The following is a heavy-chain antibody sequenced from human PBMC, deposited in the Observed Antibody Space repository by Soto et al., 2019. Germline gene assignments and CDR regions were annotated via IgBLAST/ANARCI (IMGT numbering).Heavy chain of an antibody. CDR3: ARVSYYYGSGHPTAGDYYYYYGMDV. J-gene: IGHJ6*02. V-gene: IGHV4-31*03. CDR1: GGSISSGGYY. D-gene: IGHD3-10*01. Sequence: QVQLQESGPGLVKPSQTLSLTCTVSGGSISSGGYYWSWIRQHPGKGLEWIGYIYYSGSTYYNPSRKSRVTISVDTSKNQFSLKLSSVTAADTAVYYCARVSYYYGSGHPTAGDYYYYYGMDVWGQGTTVTVSS. CDR2: IYYSGST.